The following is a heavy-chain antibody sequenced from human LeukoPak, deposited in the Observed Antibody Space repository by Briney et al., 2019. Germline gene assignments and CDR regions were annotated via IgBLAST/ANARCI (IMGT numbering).Heavy chain of an antibody. J-gene: IGHJ4*02. D-gene: IGHD6-6*01. CDR1: GFTFSSYA. V-gene: IGHV3-23*01. CDR3: AKWIGSSSSFDY. Sequence: GGSLRLSCAASGFTFSSYAMSWVRQAPGKGLEWVSAISGSGGSTYYADSVKGLFTISRDNSKNTLYLQMNSLRAEDTAVYYCAKWIGSSSSFDYWGQGTLVTVSS. CDR2: ISGSGGST.